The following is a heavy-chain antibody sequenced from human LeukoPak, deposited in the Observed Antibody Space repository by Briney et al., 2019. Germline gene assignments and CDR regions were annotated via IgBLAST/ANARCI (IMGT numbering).Heavy chain of an antibody. CDR3: ARDRNSGGSFDY. D-gene: IGHD2-15*01. CDR2: IYHSGST. CDR1: GGSISSGGYY. Sequence: PSETLSLTCTVSGGSISSGGYYWSWIRQPPGKGLEWIGYIYHSGSTYYNPSLKSRVTISVDRSKNQFSLKLSSVTAADTAVYYCARDRNSGGSFDYWGQGTLVTVSS. J-gene: IGHJ4*02. V-gene: IGHV4-30-2*01.